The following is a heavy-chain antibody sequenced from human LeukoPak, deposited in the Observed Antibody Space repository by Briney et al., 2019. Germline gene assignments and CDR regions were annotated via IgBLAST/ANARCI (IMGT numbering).Heavy chain of an antibody. D-gene: IGHD3-10*01. Sequence: GRSLRLSCAASGFTFSSYGMHWVRQAPGKGLEWVAVISYDGSNKYYADSVKGRFTISRDNSKNTLYLQMNSLRAEDTAVYYCARDYGDNWFDPWGQGTLVTVSS. CDR1: GFTFSSYG. V-gene: IGHV3-30*03. J-gene: IGHJ5*02. CDR3: ARDYGDNWFDP. CDR2: ISYDGSNK.